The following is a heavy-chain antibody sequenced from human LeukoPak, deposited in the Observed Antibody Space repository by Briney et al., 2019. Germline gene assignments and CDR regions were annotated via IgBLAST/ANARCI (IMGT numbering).Heavy chain of an antibody. CDR2: IYSGGST. CDR3: ARAPLGDIDY. D-gene: IGHD2-21*02. V-gene: IGHV3-53*01. J-gene: IGHJ4*02. Sequence: PGGSLRLSCAASGFTLSSNYMSWVRRAPGKGLEWVSVIYSGGSTYYADSVKGRFTISRDNSKNTLYLQMNSLRAEDTAVYYCARAPLGDIDYWGQGTLVTVSS. CDR1: GFTLSSNY.